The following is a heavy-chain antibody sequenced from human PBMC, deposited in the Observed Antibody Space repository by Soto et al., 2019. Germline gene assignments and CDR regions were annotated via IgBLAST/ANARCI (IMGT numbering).Heavy chain of an antibody. CDR2: ISGSGSST. CDR1: GFTFSGYA. V-gene: IGHV3-23*01. J-gene: IGHJ6*02. CDR3: ARGWGYFDNSGFPYFYAMDV. Sequence: GGSLRLSCAASGFTFSGYAMSWVRQAPGKGLEWVSGISGSGSSTDYADSVKGRFTISRDNSNSALYLQMNSLTAEDTAVYYCARGWGYFDNSGFPYFYAMDVWGQGTTGTSP. D-gene: IGHD3-22*01.